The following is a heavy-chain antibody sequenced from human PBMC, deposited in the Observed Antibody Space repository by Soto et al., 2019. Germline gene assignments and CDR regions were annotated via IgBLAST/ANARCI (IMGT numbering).Heavy chain of an antibody. Sequence: SGPTLVNPTQTLTLTCTFSGFSLSTSGVGVGWIRQPPGKALEWLALIYWDDDKRYSPSLKSRLTITKDTSKNQVVLTMTNMDPVDTATYYCAHRRAAAGFLFTRNSYCDYGGQGTLVTVS. CDR1: GFSLSTSGVG. V-gene: IGHV2-5*02. CDR2: IYWDDDK. D-gene: IGHD6-13*01. CDR3: AHRRAAAGFLFTRNSYCDY. J-gene: IGHJ4*02.